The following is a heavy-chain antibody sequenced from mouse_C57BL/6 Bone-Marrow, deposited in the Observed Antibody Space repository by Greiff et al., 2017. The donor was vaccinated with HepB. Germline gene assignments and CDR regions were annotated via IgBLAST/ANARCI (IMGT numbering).Heavy chain of an antibody. D-gene: IGHD1-1*01. CDR2: SRNKANDYTT. CDR1: GFTFSDFY. Sequence: EVNLVESGGGLVQSGRSLRLSCATSGFTFSDFYMEWVRQAPGKGLEWIAASRNKANDYTTEYSASVKGRFIVSRDTSQSILYLQMNALRAEDTAIYYWARDARYGSSYTYWYFDVWGTGTTVTVSS. CDR3: ARDARYGSSYTYWYFDV. V-gene: IGHV7-1*01. J-gene: IGHJ1*03.